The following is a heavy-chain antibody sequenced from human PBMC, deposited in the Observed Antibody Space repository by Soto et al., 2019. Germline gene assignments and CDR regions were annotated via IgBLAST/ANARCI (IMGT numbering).Heavy chain of an antibody. CDR1: GYSFTSYW. CDR2: IYPGGSDT. Sequence: GESLKTSCKGSGYSFTSYWIGWLRQMPGKGLEWMGIIYPGGSDTRYSPSFQGQVTISADKSITTAYLQWSSLKASDTAMYYCARLRYCSGGSCYPAPLDYWGQGTLVTVSS. D-gene: IGHD2-15*01. CDR3: ARLRYCSGGSCYPAPLDY. V-gene: IGHV5-51*01. J-gene: IGHJ4*02.